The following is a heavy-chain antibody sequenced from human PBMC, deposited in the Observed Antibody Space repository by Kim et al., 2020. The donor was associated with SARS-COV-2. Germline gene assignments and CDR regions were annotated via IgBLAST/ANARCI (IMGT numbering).Heavy chain of an antibody. CDR2: ISSSGSTI. Sequence: GGSLRLSCAASGFTFSDYYMSWIRQAPGKGLEWVSYISSSGSTIYYADSVKGRFTISRDNAKNSLNLKMNSLRAEDTAVYYCARDPAGTVDWFDPWGQGTLVTVSS. CDR3: ARDPAGTVDWFDP. J-gene: IGHJ5*02. V-gene: IGHV3-11*01. CDR1: GFTFSDYY. D-gene: IGHD6-13*01.